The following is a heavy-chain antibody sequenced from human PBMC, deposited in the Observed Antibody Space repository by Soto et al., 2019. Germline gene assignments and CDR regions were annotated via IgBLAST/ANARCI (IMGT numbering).Heavy chain of an antibody. CDR3: ARGHDFWSGPHYYYYYMDV. J-gene: IGHJ6*03. CDR1: GYTFTSYG. V-gene: IGHV1-18*01. D-gene: IGHD3-3*01. CDR2: ISAYNGNT. Sequence: ASVKVSCKASGYTFTSYGISWVRQAPGQGLEWMGWISAYNGNTNYAQKLQGRVTMTTNTSTSTAYMELSSLRSEDTAVYYCARGHDFWSGPHYYYYYMDVWGKGTTVTVSS.